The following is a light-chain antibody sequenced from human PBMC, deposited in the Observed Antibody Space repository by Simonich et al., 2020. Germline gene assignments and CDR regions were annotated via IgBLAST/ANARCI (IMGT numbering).Light chain of an antibody. CDR1: TSISSY. CDR3: QQSYSTPLT. J-gene: IGKJ4*01. Sequence: DIQMTQSPSSLSASVGDRVTITCRASTSISSYLNWYQQKPGKAPKLLIYAASSLQSGVPSMFSGSGSGTDFTLTISSLQPEDFATYYCQQSYSTPLTFGGGTKVEIK. CDR2: AAS. V-gene: IGKV1-39*01.